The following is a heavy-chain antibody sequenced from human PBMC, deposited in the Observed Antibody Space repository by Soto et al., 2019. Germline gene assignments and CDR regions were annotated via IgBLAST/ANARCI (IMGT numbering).Heavy chain of an antibody. J-gene: IGHJ6*02. D-gene: IGHD2-2*03. CDR2: IYYSGST. V-gene: IGHV4-30-4*01. Sequence: PSETLSLTCTVSGGSISSGDYYWSWIRQPPGKGLEWIGYIYYSGSTYYNPSLKSRVTISVDTSKNQFSLKLSSVTAADTAVYYCARVSGYCSSTSCYWGYYGMDVWGQGTTVTVS. CDR1: GGSISSGDYY. CDR3: ARVSGYCSSTSCYWGYYGMDV.